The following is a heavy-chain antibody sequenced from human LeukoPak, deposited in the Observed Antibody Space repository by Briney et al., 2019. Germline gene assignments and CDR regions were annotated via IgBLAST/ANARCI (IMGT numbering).Heavy chain of an antibody. J-gene: IGHJ5*02. CDR3: VRNSGELGA. D-gene: IGHD2-21*01. CDR2: IYSVGST. Sequence: GGSLRLSCAAPGFTVRNNYMSWVRRAAGKGLEWVALIYSVGSTYYADSVKVRFTISRDNSKNTLHLQMNSLRAEDTAVYYCVRNSGELGAWGQGTPVTVSS. V-gene: IGHV3-53*01. CDR1: GFTVRNNY.